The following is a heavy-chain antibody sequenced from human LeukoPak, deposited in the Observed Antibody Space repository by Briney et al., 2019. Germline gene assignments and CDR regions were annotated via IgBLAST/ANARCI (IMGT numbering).Heavy chain of an antibody. CDR3: ARQTTVAADF. Sequence: TGGSLRLSCTASGFSFSNFGMHWVRQAPGKGLEWVTLIYYDGTNRYYADSVKGRFTVSRDNSNNTAYLQMNSLRVEDTAVYYCARQTTVAADFWGQGTLVTVSS. J-gene: IGHJ4*02. CDR1: GFSFSNFG. CDR2: IYYDGTNR. V-gene: IGHV3-33*01. D-gene: IGHD4-23*01.